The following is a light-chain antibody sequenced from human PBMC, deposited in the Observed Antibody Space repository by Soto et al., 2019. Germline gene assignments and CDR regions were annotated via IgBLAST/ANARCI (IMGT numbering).Light chain of an antibody. Sequence: EIVLTQSPGTLSLSPGERATLSCRASQSVSNNYLAWYQQKPGQAPRLLIYGAFNRATGIPDRFSGSGSGTDFTLTISRLEPEDFAVYYCQQYGSSGKFGQRTEVEIK. J-gene: IGKJ1*01. CDR2: GAF. CDR3: QQYGSSGK. CDR1: QSVSNNY. V-gene: IGKV3-20*01.